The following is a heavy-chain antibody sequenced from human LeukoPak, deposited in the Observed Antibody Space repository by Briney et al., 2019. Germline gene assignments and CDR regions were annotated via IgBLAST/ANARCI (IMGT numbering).Heavy chain of an antibody. Sequence: PGRSLRLSCAASEFTFSDYGMHWVRQAPGKGLEWVTVISYDGSNKYYADSVKGRFTISRDNSKNTLYLQMNSLRADDTAVYYCARESYYYDSSGYQRSLPGDYWGQGTLVTISS. CDR1: EFTFSDYG. J-gene: IGHJ4*02. V-gene: IGHV3-30*03. D-gene: IGHD3-22*01. CDR2: ISYDGSNK. CDR3: ARESYYYDSSGYQRSLPGDY.